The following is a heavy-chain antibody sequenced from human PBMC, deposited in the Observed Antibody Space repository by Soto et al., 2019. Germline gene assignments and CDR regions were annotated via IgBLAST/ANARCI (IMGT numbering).Heavy chain of an antibody. Sequence: QVQLVQSGAEVKTPGSSVEVSCKASGGIFSSFSITWVRQVPGHGLEWMGGIIPMTGTPNYAEKFQGRLTLTADASTRTAYLVLSSLKSEATAVYYCARGPISPGATSWLDAWGQGTVVIVSS. CDR3: ARGPISPGATSWLDA. J-gene: IGHJ5*02. D-gene: IGHD1-1*01. CDR2: IIPMTGTP. V-gene: IGHV1-69*01. CDR1: GGIFSSFS.